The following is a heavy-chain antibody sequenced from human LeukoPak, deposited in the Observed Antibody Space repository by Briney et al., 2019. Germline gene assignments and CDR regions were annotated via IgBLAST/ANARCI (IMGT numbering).Heavy chain of an antibody. J-gene: IGHJ4*03. CDR1: GGTFSSYA. Sequence: SVKVSCKASGGTFSSYAISWVRQAPGQGLEWMGRIIPILGIANYAQKFQGRVTITADKSTSTAYMELSSLRSEDTAVYYCARAIIAAAGNDYWGQGTTVTVSS. V-gene: IGHV1-69*04. D-gene: IGHD6-13*01. CDR2: IIPILGIA. CDR3: ARAIIAAAGNDY.